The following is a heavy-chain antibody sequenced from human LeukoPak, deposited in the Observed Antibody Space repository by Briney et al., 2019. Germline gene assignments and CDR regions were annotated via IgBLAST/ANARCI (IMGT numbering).Heavy chain of an antibody. J-gene: IGHJ3*02. CDR2: ISGSGDHT. CDR1: GFTFSDYG. CDR3: VKPPEWLRLRADAFDT. D-gene: IGHD5-12*01. Sequence: GGSLGLSCVASGFTFSDYGMSWVRHSPEKGLEWVAGISGSGDHTYCGDSVKGRFIISRDNSRNTVYLQLNSLTAEDTALYYCVKPPEWLRLRADAFDTWGQGTRVTVSS. V-gene: IGHV3-23*01.